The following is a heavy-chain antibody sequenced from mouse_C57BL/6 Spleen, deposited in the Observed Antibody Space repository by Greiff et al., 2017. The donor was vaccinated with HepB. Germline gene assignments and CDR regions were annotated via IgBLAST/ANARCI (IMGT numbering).Heavy chain of an antibody. D-gene: IGHD2-4*01. V-gene: IGHV5-17*01. Sequence: DVHLVESGGGLVKPGGSLKLSCAASGFTFSDYGMHWVRQAPEKGLEWVAYISSGSSTIYYADTVKGRFTISRDNAKNTLFLQMTSLRSEDTAMYDCARGYYDYGGYFDVWGTGTTVTVSS. CDR1: GFTFSDYG. CDR2: ISSGSSTI. CDR3: ARGYYDYGGYFDV. J-gene: IGHJ1*03.